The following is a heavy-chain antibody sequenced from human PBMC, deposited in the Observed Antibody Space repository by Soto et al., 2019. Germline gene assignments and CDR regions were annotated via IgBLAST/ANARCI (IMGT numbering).Heavy chain of an antibody. J-gene: IGHJ6*02. Sequence: GGSLRLSCAASGFTFSSYGMHWVRQAPGKGLEWVAVIWYDGSNKYYADSVKGRFTISRDNSKNTLYLQMNSLRAEDTAVYYCARAHYDFWSGYPAGMDVWGQGTTVTSP. V-gene: IGHV3-33*01. CDR3: ARAHYDFWSGYPAGMDV. CDR2: IWYDGSNK. D-gene: IGHD3-3*01. CDR1: GFTFSSYG.